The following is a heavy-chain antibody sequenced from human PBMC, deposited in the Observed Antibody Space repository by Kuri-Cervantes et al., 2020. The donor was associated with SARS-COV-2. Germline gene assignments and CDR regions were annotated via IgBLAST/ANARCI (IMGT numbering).Heavy chain of an antibody. CDR2: IDQSGDT. J-gene: IGHJ5*02. Sequence: SETLSLTCAVNGGSPSTKYWSWIRQPPGKGLEWIGEIDQSGDTNYSPSLKSRVTMTLDTAKNQVSLTLRSVTAADTAVYYCARVISTTIFGVAIRGHGWFDPWGQGTLVTVSS. D-gene: IGHD3-3*01. CDR1: GGSPSTKY. V-gene: IGHV4-34*01. CDR3: ARVISTTIFGVAIRGHGWFDP.